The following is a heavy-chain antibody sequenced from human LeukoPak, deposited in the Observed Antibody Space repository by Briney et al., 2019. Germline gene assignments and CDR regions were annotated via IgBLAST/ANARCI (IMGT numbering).Heavy chain of an antibody. Sequence: AGGTLRLSCAASGFTFSSYGMSWVRQAPGKGLEWVSAISGSGGSTYYADSVKGRFTISRDNSKNTLYLQMNSLRAEDTAVYYCAREVYYDILAPLAYWGQGTLVTVSS. CDR2: ISGSGGST. CDR1: GFTFSSYG. J-gene: IGHJ4*02. V-gene: IGHV3-23*01. CDR3: AREVYYDILAPLAY. D-gene: IGHD3-9*01.